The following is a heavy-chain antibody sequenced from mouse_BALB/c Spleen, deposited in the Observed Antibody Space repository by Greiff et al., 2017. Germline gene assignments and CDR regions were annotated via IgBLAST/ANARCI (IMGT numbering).Heavy chain of an antibody. CDR2: IDPANGNT. Sequence: VQLQQSGAELVKPGASVKLSCTASGFNIKDTYMHWVKQRPEQGLEWIGRIDPANGNTKYDPKFQGKATITADTSSNTAYLQLSSLTSEYTAVYYCARSYYGNYDWYFDVWGAGTTVTVSS. CDR1: GFNIKDTY. V-gene: IGHV14-3*02. J-gene: IGHJ1*01. CDR3: ARSYYGNYDWYFDV. D-gene: IGHD2-1*01.